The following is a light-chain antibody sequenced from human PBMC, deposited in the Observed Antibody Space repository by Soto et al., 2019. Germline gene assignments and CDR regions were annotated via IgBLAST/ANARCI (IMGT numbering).Light chain of an antibody. CDR2: RNN. Sequence: QSVLTQTPSASGTPGQRVTISCSGSSSNIGSNYVYWYQQLPGTAPKLLIHRNNQRPSGVPDRLSGSKSGTSASLAISGLRSEDEADYYCAAWDDSLSGRYVFGTGTKVTVL. CDR1: SSNIGSNY. J-gene: IGLJ1*01. V-gene: IGLV1-47*01. CDR3: AAWDDSLSGRYV.